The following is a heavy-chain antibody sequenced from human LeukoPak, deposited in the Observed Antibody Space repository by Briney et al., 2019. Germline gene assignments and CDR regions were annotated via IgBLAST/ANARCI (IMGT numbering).Heavy chain of an antibody. CDR2: ITGSGTTI. D-gene: IGHD2-15*01. V-gene: IGHV3-48*01. Sequence: GGSLRLSCAASGFIFSDYSMNWVRQAPGQGLEWLSYITGSGTTIYYADSVRGRFTISRDNAKNSLYLQMNSLGVEDTAVYYCARERGGDAFDIWGQGTMVTVSS. CDR3: ARERGGDAFDI. CDR1: GFIFSDYS. J-gene: IGHJ3*02.